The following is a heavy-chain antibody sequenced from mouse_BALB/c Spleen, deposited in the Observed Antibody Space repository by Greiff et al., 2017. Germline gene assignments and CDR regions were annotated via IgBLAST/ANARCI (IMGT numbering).Heavy chain of an antibody. V-gene: IGHV14-3*02. CDR3: ARNGNYRGYAMDY. D-gene: IGHD2-1*01. J-gene: IGHJ4*01. CDR2: IDPANGNT. CDR1: GFNIKDTY. Sequence: EVKLMESGAELVKPGASVKLSCTASGFNIKDTYMHWVKQRPEQGLEWIGRIDPANGNTKYDPKFQGKATITADTSSNTAYLQLSSLTSEDTAVYYCARNGNYRGYAMDYWGQGTSVTVSS.